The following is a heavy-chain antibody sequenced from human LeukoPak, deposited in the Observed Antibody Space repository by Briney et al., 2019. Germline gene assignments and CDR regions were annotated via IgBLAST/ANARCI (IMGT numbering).Heavy chain of an antibody. J-gene: IGHJ4*02. Sequence: GGSLRLSCAASGFTFSSYAMSWVRQAPGKGLEWVSAISGSGGSTYYADSVKGRFTISRDNAKNSLYLQMNSLRAEDTAVYYCARDLSVTSFDYWGQGTLVTVSS. D-gene: IGHD4-17*01. CDR3: ARDLSVTSFDY. V-gene: IGHV3-23*01. CDR2: ISGSGGST. CDR1: GFTFSSYA.